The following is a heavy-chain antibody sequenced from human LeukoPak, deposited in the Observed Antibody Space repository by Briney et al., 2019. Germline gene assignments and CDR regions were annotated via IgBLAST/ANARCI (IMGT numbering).Heavy chain of an antibody. CDR2: ISSSGSTI. CDR3: ARDRWDIVGATRRSYYFDY. D-gene: IGHD1-26*01. Sequence: GGSLRLSCAASGFTFSDYYMSWIRQAPGKGLEWVSYISSSGSTIYYADSVKGRFTISRDNAKNSLYLQMNSLRAEDTAVYYCARDRWDIVGATRRSYYFDYWGQGTLVTVSS. V-gene: IGHV3-11*01. CDR1: GFTFSDYY. J-gene: IGHJ4*02.